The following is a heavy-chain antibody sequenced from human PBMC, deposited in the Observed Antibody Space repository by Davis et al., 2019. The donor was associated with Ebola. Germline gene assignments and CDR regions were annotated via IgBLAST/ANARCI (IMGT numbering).Heavy chain of an antibody. CDR1: GFIFRSYA. J-gene: IGHJ5*02. Sequence: GESLKISCAASGFIFRSYAMSWVRQAPGKGLEWVSSISVRSITYHADSVKGRLTISRDNSKNNLYLQMNSLRAEDTAVYYCAKVHPPTTVTTGWFDPWGQGTLVTVSS. CDR3: AKVHPPTTVTTGWFDP. D-gene: IGHD4-17*01. CDR2: ISVRSIT. V-gene: IGHV3-23*01.